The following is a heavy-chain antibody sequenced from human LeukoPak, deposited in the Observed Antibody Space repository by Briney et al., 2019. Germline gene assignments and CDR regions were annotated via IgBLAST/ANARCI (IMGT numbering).Heavy chain of an antibody. V-gene: IGHV1-69*05. J-gene: IGHJ6*03. CDR1: GYTLTELS. D-gene: IGHD6-19*01. CDR3: ARDSQYSSGWYEHYYYMDV. Sequence: GASVKVSCKVSGYTLTELSMHWVRQAPGQGLEWMGGIIPIFGTANYAQKFQGRVTITTDESTSTAYMELSSLRSEDTAVYYCARDSQYSSGWYEHYYYMDVWGKGTTVTVSS. CDR2: IIPIFGTA.